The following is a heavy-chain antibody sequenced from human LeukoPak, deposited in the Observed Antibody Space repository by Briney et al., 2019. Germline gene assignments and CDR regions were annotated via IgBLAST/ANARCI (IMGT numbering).Heavy chain of an antibody. CDR2: IYYSGST. D-gene: IGHD2-2*02. J-gene: IGHJ3*02. Sequence: SETLSLTCSVSGGSISSSSYYWGWIRQPPGKGLEWIGSIYYSGSTYYNPSLKSRVTISVDTSKNQFSLKLSSVTAADTAVYYCARVSCSSTSCYKGLDAFDIWGQGTMVTVSS. CDR1: GGSISSSSYY. CDR3: ARVSCSSTSCYKGLDAFDI. V-gene: IGHV4-39*07.